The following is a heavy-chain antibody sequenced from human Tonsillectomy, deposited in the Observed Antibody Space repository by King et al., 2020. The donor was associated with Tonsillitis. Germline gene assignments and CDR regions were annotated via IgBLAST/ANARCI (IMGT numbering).Heavy chain of an antibody. V-gene: IGHV4-39*01. J-gene: IGHJ5*02. CDR3: ARGKHFGDWFDP. CDR2: IYYTENT. CDR1: GDSVNTETYY. Sequence: QLQESGPGLVKPSETLSLTCTVSGDSVNTETYYWGGIRQPPGEGLEWKGTIYYTENTFYNPSLGTRVTISIDSSKNQFSLDLSSVTAADTGVYYCARGKHFGDWFDPWGQGTLVTVSS. D-gene: IGHD3-3*02.